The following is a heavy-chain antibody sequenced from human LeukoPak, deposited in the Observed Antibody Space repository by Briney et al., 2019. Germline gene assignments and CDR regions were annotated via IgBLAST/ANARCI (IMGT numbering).Heavy chain of an antibody. CDR1: GYTLSEVS. V-gene: IGHV1-2*02. CDR2: INPNSGGT. J-gene: IGHJ3*02. Sequence: ASVKVSCKVSGYTLSEVSMHWVRQAPGKGLEWMGWINPNSGGTNYAQKFQGRVTMTRDTSISTAYMELSRLRSDDTAVYYCATTTYYYDSSGLKGADAFDIWGQGTMVTVSS. D-gene: IGHD3-22*01. CDR3: ATTTYYYDSSGLKGADAFDI.